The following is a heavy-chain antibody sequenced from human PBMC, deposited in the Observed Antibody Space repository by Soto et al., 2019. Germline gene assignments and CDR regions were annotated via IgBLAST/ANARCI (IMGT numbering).Heavy chain of an antibody. V-gene: IGHV3-30-3*01. CDR1: GFTFSSYA. CDR2: ISYDGSNK. CDR3: ARATSGWYKDAFDI. Sequence: QVQLVESGGGVVQPGRSLRLSCAASGFTFSSYAMHWVRQAPGKGLEWVAVISYDGSNKYYADSVKGRFTISRDNSKNTLYLKMTGLRAEDAAVYYCARATSGWYKDAFDIWGQGTMVTVSS. J-gene: IGHJ3*02. D-gene: IGHD6-19*01.